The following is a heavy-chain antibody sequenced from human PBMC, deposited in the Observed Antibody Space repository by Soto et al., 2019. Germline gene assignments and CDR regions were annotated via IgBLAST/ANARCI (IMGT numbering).Heavy chain of an antibody. CDR3: ARTRGYSYGHRHFDY. CDR2: IYYSGST. CDR1: GGSISSGDYY. D-gene: IGHD5-18*01. Sequence: SETLSLTCTVSGGSISSGDYYWSWIRQPPGKGLEWIGYIYYSGSTYYNPSLKSRVTISVDTSKNQFSLKLSSVTAADTAVYYCARTRGYSYGHRHFDYWGQGTLVTVSS. V-gene: IGHV4-30-4*01. J-gene: IGHJ4*02.